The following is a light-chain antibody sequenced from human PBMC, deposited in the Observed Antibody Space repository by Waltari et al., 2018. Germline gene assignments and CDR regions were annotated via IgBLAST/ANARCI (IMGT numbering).Light chain of an antibody. CDR2: GAS. J-gene: IGKJ4*02. CDR1: QSVGRS. V-gene: IGKV3-20*01. CDR3: QHYGRLPVT. Sequence: EIVLTKPPGILSLSPGAGATPSCRASQSVGRSLAWYQQKPGQAPRLVISGASNRATGIPDRFSGSGSGTDFSLTISRLEPEDFAVYYCQHYGRLPVTFGRGTKVEIK.